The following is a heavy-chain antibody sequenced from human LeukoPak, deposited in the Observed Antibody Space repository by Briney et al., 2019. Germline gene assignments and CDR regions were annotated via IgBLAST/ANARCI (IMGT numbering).Heavy chain of an antibody. CDR3: TRQTYGSRPHDY. J-gene: IGHJ4*02. CDR2: IYYSGSI. Sequence: SETLSLTCTVSGGSISSYYWSWIRQPPGKGLEWIGYIYYSGSINYNPSLKSRVTISVDTSRSQFSLKLSSVTAADTAVYYCTRQTYGSRPHDYWGQGTLVTVSS. V-gene: IGHV4-59*08. CDR1: GGSISSYY. D-gene: IGHD3-22*01.